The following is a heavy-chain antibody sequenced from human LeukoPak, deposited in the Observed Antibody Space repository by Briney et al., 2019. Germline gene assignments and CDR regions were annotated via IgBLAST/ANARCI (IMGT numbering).Heavy chain of an antibody. Sequence: GGSLRLSCAASGFTFSTYSMDWVRQAPGKGLEWVSSISGSNDNTYYADSVKDRFTISRDNSKNTLSLQMNSLRAEDTAVYYCAKGRGTTVTSAANYWGQGTLVTVSS. CDR2: ISGSNDNT. CDR3: AKGRGTTVTSAANY. V-gene: IGHV3-23*01. CDR1: GFTFSTYS. J-gene: IGHJ4*02. D-gene: IGHD4-17*01.